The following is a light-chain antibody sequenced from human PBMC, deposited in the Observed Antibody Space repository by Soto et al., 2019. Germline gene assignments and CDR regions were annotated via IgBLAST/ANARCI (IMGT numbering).Light chain of an antibody. V-gene: IGKV4-1*01. J-gene: IGKJ1*01. CDR3: QQYYSTPWT. CDR1: QSVLYSSNNKNY. Sequence: DIVMTQSPDSLAVSLGESATINCKSSQSVLYSSNNKNYLAWYQQKPGQPPKLLIYWAATRVSGVPDRFSGSGSGTDFTLTISRLQAEDVAVYYCQQYYSTPWTVHQGTKVEIK. CDR2: WAA.